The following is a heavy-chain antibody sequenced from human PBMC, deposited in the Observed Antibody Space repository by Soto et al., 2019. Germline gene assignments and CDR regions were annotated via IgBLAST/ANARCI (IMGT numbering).Heavy chain of an antibody. CDR3: ASPVFDYDPYFDY. CDR1: GFSLSDFA. Sequence: QVQLVQSGGGVVQPGRSLRLSCAASGFSLSDFAMHWVRQAPGKGLEWVAVISYDGTKKYFADSVKGRFTISRDNCNNTLYLQLNYLRPDETAVYYCASPVFDYDPYFDYWGQGTLVTVSS. CDR2: ISYDGTKK. J-gene: IGHJ4*02. V-gene: IGHV3-30*14. D-gene: IGHD4-17*01.